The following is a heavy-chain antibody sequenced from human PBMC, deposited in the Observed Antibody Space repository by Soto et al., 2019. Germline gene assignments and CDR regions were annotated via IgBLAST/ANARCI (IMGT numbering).Heavy chain of an antibody. Sequence: PGGSLRLSCAASGFTFSSYSMNWVRQAPGKGLEWVSSISSSSSYIYYADSVKGRFTISRDNAKNSLYLQMNSLRAEDTAVYYCARRFLLGGYYFDYWGQGTLVTVSS. CDR3: ARRFLLGGYYFDY. V-gene: IGHV3-21*01. CDR1: GFTFSSYS. D-gene: IGHD2-15*01. CDR2: ISSSSSYI. J-gene: IGHJ4*02.